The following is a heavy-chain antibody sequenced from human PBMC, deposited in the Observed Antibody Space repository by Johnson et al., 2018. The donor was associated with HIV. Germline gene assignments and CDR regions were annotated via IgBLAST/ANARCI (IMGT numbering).Heavy chain of an antibody. D-gene: IGHD3-22*01. J-gene: IGHJ3*02. Sequence: VQLVESGGGLVQPGRSLRLSCAASGFTFSSYWMHWVRQAPGKGLVWVSRINSDGSSTSYADSVKGRFTISRDNAKNTLYLQMNSLRAEDTAVYYCAREYYYDSSGYNAFDIWGQGTMVTVSS. CDR1: GFTFSSYW. CDR3: AREYYYDSSGYNAFDI. CDR2: INSDGSST. V-gene: IGHV3-74*01.